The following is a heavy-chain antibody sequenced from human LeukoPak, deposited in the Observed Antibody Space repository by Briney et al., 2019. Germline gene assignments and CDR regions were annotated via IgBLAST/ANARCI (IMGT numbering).Heavy chain of an antibody. J-gene: IGHJ6*02. CDR1: GVSITKGNYY. V-gene: IGHV4-61*02. CDR2: IFTSGST. CDR3: ATDNYYYYGLDV. Sequence: PSQTLSLTCTVSGVSITKGNYYWNWLRQPGGKGLEWIVRIFTSGSTNCNPSLKSRITISLDTSKNQFSLRLSSVTAADTAVYYCATDNYYYYGLDVWGQGTTVTISS.